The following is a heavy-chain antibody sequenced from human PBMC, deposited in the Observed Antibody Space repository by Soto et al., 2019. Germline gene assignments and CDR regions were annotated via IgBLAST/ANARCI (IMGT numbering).Heavy chain of an antibody. CDR3: ARDFYRVDY. Sequence: QVQLVESGGGVVQPGRSLILSCTASGYTFSNYAMHWVRQPPGKGLEWVAVIWSDGSKKYYADSVKGRFTISRDNSKITLYLQMNSLRVEDTAVYYCARDFYRVDYWGQGTLVTVSS. J-gene: IGHJ4*02. D-gene: IGHD1-26*01. CDR1: GYTFSNYA. CDR2: IWSDGSKK. V-gene: IGHV3-33*01.